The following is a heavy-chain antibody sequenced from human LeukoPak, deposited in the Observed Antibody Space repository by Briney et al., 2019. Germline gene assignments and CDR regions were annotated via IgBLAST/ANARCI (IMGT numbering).Heavy chain of an antibody. V-gene: IGHV3-7*01. CDR3: ARVVGDYDYVWGTYDAFDI. Sequence: GGSLRLSCAASGFTFSSYWMSWVRQAPGKGLEWVANIKQDGSEKYYVDSVKGRFTISRDNAKNSLYLQMNSLRAEDTAVYYCARVVGDYDYVWGTYDAFDIWGQGTMVTVSS. CDR2: IKQDGSEK. J-gene: IGHJ3*02. D-gene: IGHD3-16*01. CDR1: GFTFSSYW.